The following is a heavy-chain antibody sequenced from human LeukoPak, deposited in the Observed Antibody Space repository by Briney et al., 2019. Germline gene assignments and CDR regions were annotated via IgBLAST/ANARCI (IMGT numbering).Heavy chain of an antibody. Sequence: PGRSLRLSCAASGFTFSSYDMHWVRQAPGKGLEWVAVISYDGSNKYYADSVKGRFTISRDNSRNTVFLQMSSLRAEDTAIYYCATRPAGETYYAVSDFWGQGTLVTVSS. CDR3: ATRPAGETYYAVSDF. D-gene: IGHD1-26*01. J-gene: IGHJ4*01. CDR1: GFTFSSYD. V-gene: IGHV3-30-3*01. CDR2: ISYDGSNK.